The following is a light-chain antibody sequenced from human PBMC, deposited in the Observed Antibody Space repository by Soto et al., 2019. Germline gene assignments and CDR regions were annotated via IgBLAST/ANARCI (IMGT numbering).Light chain of an antibody. CDR3: AAWDDSLSGNWV. Sequence: QSVLTQPPSASGTPGQRVTISCSGSSSNIGRNYVYWYQQLPGTAPKLLIYRNNQRPSGVPDRSSGSKSGTSASLAISGLRSEDEADYYCAAWDDSLSGNWVFGGGTKLTVL. CDR1: SSNIGRNY. CDR2: RNN. V-gene: IGLV1-47*01. J-gene: IGLJ3*02.